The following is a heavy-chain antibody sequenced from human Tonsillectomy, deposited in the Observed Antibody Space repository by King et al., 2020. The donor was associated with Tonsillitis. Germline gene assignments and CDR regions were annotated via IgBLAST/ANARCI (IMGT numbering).Heavy chain of an antibody. D-gene: IGHD5-12*01. J-gene: IGHJ6*02. Sequence: VQLVESGGGLVQPGGSLKLSCTASGFTFSGSAMHWVRQASGKGLEWVGRIRSKAESYATAYAESVKGRFTISRDDSKNTANLQMKSLKNEDTAVYYCIRGGNDGYYYGMDVWGQGTTVTVSS. CDR2: IRSKAESYAT. CDR1: GFTFSGSA. V-gene: IGHV3-73*02. CDR3: IRGGNDGYYYGMDV.